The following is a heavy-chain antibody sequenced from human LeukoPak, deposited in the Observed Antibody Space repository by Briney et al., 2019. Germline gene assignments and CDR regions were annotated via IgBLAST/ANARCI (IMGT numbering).Heavy chain of an antibody. D-gene: IGHD1-1*01. CDR3: ARARYADY. V-gene: IGHV3-48*02. Sequence: GGSLRLSCAASGFTFSNYNMNWVRQAPGKGLEWVSYMSSSGSTTYYADSVKGRFTISRDNSKNSVYLQMNSLRDEDTAVYYCARARYADYWGQGTLVTVSS. CDR1: GFTFSNYN. CDR2: MSSSGSTT. J-gene: IGHJ4*02.